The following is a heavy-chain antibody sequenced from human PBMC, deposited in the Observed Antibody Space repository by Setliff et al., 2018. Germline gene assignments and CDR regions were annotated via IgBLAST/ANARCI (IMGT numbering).Heavy chain of an antibody. V-gene: IGHV4-34*01. CDR3: ASYGSNY. CDR2: ISHNGRV. Sequence: ASETLSLTCDIKGGAVSGFYWSWIRQTPGKDLEWIGEISHNGRVSSSPSLKSRVTISVDTSKNQFSLKLSSVTAADTAVYYCASYGSNYWGQGTLVTVSS. CDR1: GGAVSGFY. D-gene: IGHD1-26*01. J-gene: IGHJ4*02.